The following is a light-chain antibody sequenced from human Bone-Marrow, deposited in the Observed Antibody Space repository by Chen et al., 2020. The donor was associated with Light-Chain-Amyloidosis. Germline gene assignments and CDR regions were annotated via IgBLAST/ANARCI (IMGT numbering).Light chain of an antibody. Sequence: SYELTQPPSVSVSPGQTARITCSGDDLPTKYAYWYQQQPGQAPVLVIHRDTERPSGISERFSGSSSGTTATLTSSGVQAEDEADYHCQSADSSGTYEVIFGGGTKLTVL. J-gene: IGLJ2*01. CDR1: DLPTKY. CDR3: QSADSSGTYEVI. V-gene: IGLV3-25*03. CDR2: RDT.